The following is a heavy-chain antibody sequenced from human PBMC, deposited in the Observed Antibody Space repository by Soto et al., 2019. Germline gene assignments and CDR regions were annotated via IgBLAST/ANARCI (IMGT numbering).Heavy chain of an antibody. Sequence: ASVKVSCKASGGTFSSYAISWVRQAPGQGLEWMGGIIPIFGTANYAQKFQGRVTITADKSTSTAYMELSSLRSEDTAVYYCARGKYCSGGSCYVWFDPWGQGTLVTVSS. CDR3: ARGKYCSGGSCYVWFDP. V-gene: IGHV1-69*06. CDR2: IIPIFGTA. J-gene: IGHJ5*02. D-gene: IGHD2-15*01. CDR1: GGTFSSYA.